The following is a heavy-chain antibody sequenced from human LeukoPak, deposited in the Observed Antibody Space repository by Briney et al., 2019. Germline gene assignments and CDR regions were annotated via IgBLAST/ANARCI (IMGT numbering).Heavy chain of an antibody. V-gene: IGHV3-7*01. D-gene: IGHD2-15*01. Sequence: QSGGSLRLSCAASGFTFSSYAMSWVRQAPGKGLEWVANINQDGSEKNYVDSVKGRFTISRDNAKNSLYLQMNSLRAEDTAVYYCARARYCDYWGQGTLVTVSS. CDR1: GFTFSSYA. J-gene: IGHJ4*02. CDR2: INQDGSEK. CDR3: ARARYCDY.